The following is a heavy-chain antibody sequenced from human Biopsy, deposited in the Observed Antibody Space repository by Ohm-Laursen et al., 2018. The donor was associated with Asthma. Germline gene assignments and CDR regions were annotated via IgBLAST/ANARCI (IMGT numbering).Heavy chain of an antibody. CDR1: GGSFSGYY. D-gene: IGHD2-2*01. Sequence: PSQTLSLTCTVYGGSFSGYYWSWIRQPPGKGLEWIGEINHSGSTNYNPPLKSRVTISVDTSKNQFSLKLSSVTAADTAVYYCARVVGGYCSSTSCYGGYYYGMDVWGQGTTVTVSS. J-gene: IGHJ6*02. V-gene: IGHV4-34*01. CDR3: ARVVGGYCSSTSCYGGYYYGMDV. CDR2: INHSGST.